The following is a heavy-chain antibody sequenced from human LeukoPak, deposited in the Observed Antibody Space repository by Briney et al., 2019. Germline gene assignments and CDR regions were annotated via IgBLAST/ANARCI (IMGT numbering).Heavy chain of an antibody. CDR1: GYSISSGYY. Sequence: PSETLSLTCTVSGYSISSGYYWGWIRQPPGKGLEWIGSIYHSGSTYYNPSLKSRVTISVDTSKNQFSLKLDSVTAADTAVYYCAKSSYSIFDYWGQGTLVTVSS. CDR3: AKSSYSIFDY. CDR2: IYHSGST. D-gene: IGHD5-18*01. V-gene: IGHV4-38-2*02. J-gene: IGHJ4*02.